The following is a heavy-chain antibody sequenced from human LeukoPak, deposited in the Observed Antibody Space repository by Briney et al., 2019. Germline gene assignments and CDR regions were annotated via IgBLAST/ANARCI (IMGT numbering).Heavy chain of an antibody. J-gene: IGHJ1*01. CDR3: ARVIAVAAPEYFQH. CDR2: ISSSSSYI. Sequence: PGGSLRLSCAASGFTFSSYWMHWVRQAPGKGLEWVSSISSSSSYIYYADSVKGRFTISRDNAKNSLYLQMNSLRAEDTAVYYCARVIAVAAPEYFQHWGQGTLVTVSS. V-gene: IGHV3-21*01. D-gene: IGHD6-19*01. CDR1: GFTFSSYW.